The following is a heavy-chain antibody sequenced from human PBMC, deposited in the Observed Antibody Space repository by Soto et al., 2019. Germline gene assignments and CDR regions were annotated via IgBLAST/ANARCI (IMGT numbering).Heavy chain of an antibody. J-gene: IGHJ4*02. Sequence: QVQLVESGGGVVQPGRSLRLSCAASGFPFSTHAMNWVRQAPGKGLECVAIVSFDGSNKYYADSVKGRFTISRDNSKNTLYLQMSGLTPEDTAVYYCARDQTGITTTGGGRIDHWGQGTLVTVSS. V-gene: IGHV3-30-3*01. CDR3: ARDQTGITTTGGGRIDH. CDR1: GFPFSTHA. CDR2: VSFDGSNK. D-gene: IGHD1-20*01.